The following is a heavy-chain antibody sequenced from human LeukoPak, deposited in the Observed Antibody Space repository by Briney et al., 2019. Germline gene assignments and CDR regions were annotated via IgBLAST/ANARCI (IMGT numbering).Heavy chain of an antibody. J-gene: IGHJ6*03. CDR1: GGSISSSSYY. CDR3: ARGYCSGGSCYSYYYYNYMDV. V-gene: IGHV4-39*07. Sequence: SETLSLTCTVSGGSISSSSYYWGWIRQPPGKGLEWIGSIHYSGSTNYNPSLKSRVTISVDTSKNQFSLKLSSVTAADTSVYYCARGYCSGGSCYSYYYYNYMDVWGKGTTVTVSS. D-gene: IGHD2-15*01. CDR2: IHYSGST.